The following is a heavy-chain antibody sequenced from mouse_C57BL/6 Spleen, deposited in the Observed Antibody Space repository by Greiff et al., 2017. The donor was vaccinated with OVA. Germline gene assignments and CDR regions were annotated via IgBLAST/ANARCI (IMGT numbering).Heavy chain of an antibody. CDR2: IDPSDSYT. D-gene: IGHD1-2*01. CDR1: GYTFTSYW. Sequence: QVQLQQSGAELVKPGASVKLSCKASGYTFTSYWMQWVKQRPGQGLEWIGEIDPSDSYTNYNQKFKGKATLTVDTSSSTAYMQLSSLTSEDSAVYYCATGATTADYWGQGTTLTVSS. V-gene: IGHV1-50*01. J-gene: IGHJ2*01. CDR3: ATGATTADY.